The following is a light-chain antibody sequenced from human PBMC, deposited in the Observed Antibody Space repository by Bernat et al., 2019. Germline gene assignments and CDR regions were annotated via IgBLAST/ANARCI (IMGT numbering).Light chain of an antibody. CDR2: EVS. CDR1: SSDGWSYNL. Sequence: QSALTQPASVSGSPGQSITISCTGTSSDGWSYNLVSCYQQNIGKAPKLMVYEVSKRPSGVTNHFTGAKSGNTASLTIAGLQTEDEADYYGYSYAGSSTGVFGAGTRLNVL. V-gene: IGLV2-23*02. J-gene: IGLJ3*02. CDR3: YSYAGSSTGV.